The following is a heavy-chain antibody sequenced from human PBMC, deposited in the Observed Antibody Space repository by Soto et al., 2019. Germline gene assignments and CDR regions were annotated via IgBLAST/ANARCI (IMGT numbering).Heavy chain of an antibody. J-gene: IGHJ4*02. CDR2: ISTTGRYI. V-gene: IGHV3-21*02. D-gene: IGHD5-18*01. Sequence: EVQLVESGGGLVKPGWSLRLSCAASGFTFSDHSMNWVRQAPGKGLEWVSSISTTGRYIYYADSMAGRFTISRDNAKNSLYLQINSLRGEDTAVYYCAAGTDTAMEQGADYWGQGTLVTVSS. CDR3: AAGTDTAMEQGADY. CDR1: GFTFSDHS.